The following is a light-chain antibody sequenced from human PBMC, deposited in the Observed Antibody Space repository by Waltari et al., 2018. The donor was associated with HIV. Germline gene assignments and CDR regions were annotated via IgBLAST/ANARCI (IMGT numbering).Light chain of an antibody. Sequence: IQMTQSPSSLSASVGDRVTITCRASQDISKYLAWYQQKPGKVPKLLVFATSTLQSGVPSRFGGYGSGTEFTLTINSLQPEDVATYYCQSYNSAPPLTFGGGTKVEIK. J-gene: IGKJ4*01. CDR3: QSYNSAPPLT. CDR2: ATS. CDR1: QDISKY. V-gene: IGKV1-27*01.